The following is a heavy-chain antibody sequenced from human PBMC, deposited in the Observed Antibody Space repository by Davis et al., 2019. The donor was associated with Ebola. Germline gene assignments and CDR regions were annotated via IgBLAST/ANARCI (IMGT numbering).Heavy chain of an antibody. V-gene: IGHV1-18*01. CDR2: ISSYNGKT. CDR3: ARAIAMIRGGWFDH. J-gene: IGHJ5*02. D-gene: IGHD3-16*01. Sequence: AASVKVSCKASGYTFTRYGITWVRQAPGQGLEWMAWISSYNGKTNYAQKFQGRLTMTTDTSTSTAYMELRSLKSDDTAVYYCARAIAMIRGGWFDHWGQGTLVSVSS. CDR1: GYTFTRYG.